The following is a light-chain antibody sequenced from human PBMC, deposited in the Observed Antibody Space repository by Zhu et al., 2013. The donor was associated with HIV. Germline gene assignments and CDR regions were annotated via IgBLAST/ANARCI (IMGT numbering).Light chain of an antibody. CDR1: QSVSSGF. V-gene: IGKV3-20*01. J-gene: IGKJ5*01. CDR2: GAS. Sequence: EIVLTQSPGTLSLSPGERATLSCRASQSVSSGFLAWYHQKPGQAPRLLIYGASSRATGIPDRFSGSGSGTDFTLTISRLEPEDFAVYYCQQYAGSPRTFGQGTRLEIK. CDR3: QQYAGSPRT.